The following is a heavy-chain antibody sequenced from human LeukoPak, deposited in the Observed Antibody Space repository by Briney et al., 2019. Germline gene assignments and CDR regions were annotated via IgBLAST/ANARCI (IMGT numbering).Heavy chain of an antibody. CDR3: AKSDYGYYFDY. D-gene: IGHD4-17*01. Sequence: PGGSLRLSCAASGFTFSTNVMNWVRQAPGKGLEWVSGISASGGYAYYPDSVRGRFTISRDNSKNTVYLQMNSLRVEDTALYYCAKSDYGYYFDYWGQGTPVTVSS. J-gene: IGHJ4*02. V-gene: IGHV3-23*01. CDR2: ISASGGYA. CDR1: GFTFSTNV.